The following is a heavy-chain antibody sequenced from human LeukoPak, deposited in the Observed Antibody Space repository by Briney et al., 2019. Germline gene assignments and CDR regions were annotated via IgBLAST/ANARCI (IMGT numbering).Heavy chain of an antibody. CDR2: IYTSGST. V-gene: IGHV4-4*07. Sequence: SETLSLTCTVSGGSISSHYWSWIRQPAGKGLEWIGRIYTSGSTNYNPSLKSRVTMSVDTSKNQFSLKLSSVTAADTAVYYCARDRDSYYYYYYMDVWGKGTTVTVSS. CDR1: GGSISSHY. J-gene: IGHJ6*03. CDR3: ARDRDSYYYYYYMDV.